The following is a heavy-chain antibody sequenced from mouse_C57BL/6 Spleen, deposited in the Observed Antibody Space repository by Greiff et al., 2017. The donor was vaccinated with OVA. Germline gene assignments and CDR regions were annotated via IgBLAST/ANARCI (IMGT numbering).Heavy chain of an antibody. CDR1: GFTFSSYG. CDR3: ARHLGAY. Sequence: EVHLVESGGDLVKPGGSLKLSCAASGFTFSSYGMSWVRQTPDKRLEWVATISSGGSYTYYPDSVKGLFTISRDNAKNTLYLQMSSLKAEDTAMYYCARHLGAYWGQGTLVTVSA. J-gene: IGHJ3*01. CDR2: ISSGGSYT. D-gene: IGHD3-3*01. V-gene: IGHV5-6*01.